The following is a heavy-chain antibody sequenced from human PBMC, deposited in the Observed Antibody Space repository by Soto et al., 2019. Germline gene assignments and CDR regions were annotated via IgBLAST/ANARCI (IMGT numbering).Heavy chain of an antibody. J-gene: IGHJ6*02. CDR1: GYTFTGYY. Sequence: ASVKVSCKASGYTFTGYYMHWVRQAPGQGLEWMGWINPNSGGTNYAQKFQGWVTTTRDTSISTAYMELSRLRSDDTAVYYCARDKIAAAGTYYYYGMDVWGQGTTVTVSS. D-gene: IGHD6-13*01. CDR3: ARDKIAAAGTYYYYGMDV. V-gene: IGHV1-2*04. CDR2: INPNSGGT.